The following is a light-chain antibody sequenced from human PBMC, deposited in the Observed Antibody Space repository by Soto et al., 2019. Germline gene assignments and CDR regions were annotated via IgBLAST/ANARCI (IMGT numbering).Light chain of an antibody. CDR2: KAS. CDR3: QQYNSYSGT. Sequence: DIQMTQSPSTLSASVGDRVTITCRASQSISSWLAWYQQKPGKAPKVLIYKASSLESGVPSRFSGSGSGTEFTITISSLQPDDFATYYCQQYNSYSGTFGQGTKVEIK. J-gene: IGKJ2*01. CDR1: QSISSW. V-gene: IGKV1-5*03.